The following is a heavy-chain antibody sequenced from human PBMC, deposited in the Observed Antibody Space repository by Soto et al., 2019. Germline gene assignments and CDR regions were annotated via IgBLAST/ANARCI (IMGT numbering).Heavy chain of an antibody. Sequence: TXSLTCAVSGGCISSGGYSWSWIRQPPGKGLEWIGYIYHSGSTYYNPSLKSRVTISVDRSKNQFSLKLSSVTAADTAVYYCARGRLDAFDIWGQGTMVT. CDR3: ARGRLDAFDI. CDR2: IYHSGST. J-gene: IGHJ3*02. V-gene: IGHV4-30-2*01. CDR1: GGCISSGGYS.